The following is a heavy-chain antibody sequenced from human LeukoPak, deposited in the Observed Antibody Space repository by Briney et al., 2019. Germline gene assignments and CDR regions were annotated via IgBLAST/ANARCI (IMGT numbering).Heavy chain of an antibody. CDR1: GFIFNNYA. CDR3: AKDQRFGDLDDY. D-gene: IGHD3-10*01. V-gene: IGHV3-23*01. Sequence: PGGSLRLSCAASGFIFNNYAMSWVCQAPGKGLEWVSSISGTGVTAYYADSVKGRFAISRDNSKNTLYLQMSSLRAEDTALYYCAKDQRFGDLDDYRGQGTLVTVSS. J-gene: IGHJ4*02. CDR2: ISGTGVTA.